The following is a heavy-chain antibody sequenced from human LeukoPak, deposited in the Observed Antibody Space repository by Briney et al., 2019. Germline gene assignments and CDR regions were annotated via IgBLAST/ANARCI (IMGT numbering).Heavy chain of an antibody. CDR1: GFTFSSYG. Sequence: PGGSLRLSCAASGFTFSSYGMHWVRQAPGKGLEWVAVISYDGSDKYSADSVKGRFTISRDNSKNTLYLQMNSLRAGDTAVYYCAKNAHYQGYSYGGIDYWGQGTLVTVSS. D-gene: IGHD5-18*01. J-gene: IGHJ4*02. V-gene: IGHV3-30*18. CDR3: AKNAHYQGYSYGGIDY. CDR2: ISYDGSDK.